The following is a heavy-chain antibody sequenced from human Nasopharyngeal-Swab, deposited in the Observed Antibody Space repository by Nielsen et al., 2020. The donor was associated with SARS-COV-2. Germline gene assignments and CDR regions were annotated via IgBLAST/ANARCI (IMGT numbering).Heavy chain of an antibody. CDR2: IFHSGST. CDR3: ARGSPRRHYGDYGDFDY. CDR1: GGSIRSGDYY. J-gene: IGHJ4*02. V-gene: IGHV4-30-4*01. Sequence: SETLSLTCTVSGGSIRSGDYYWTWIRQPPGKGLEWLGYIFHSGSTYYNPSLKSRLTISVDTSKNQFSLTLSSVTAADTAVYYCARGSPRRHYGDYGDFDYWGQGTLVTVSS. D-gene: IGHD4-17*01.